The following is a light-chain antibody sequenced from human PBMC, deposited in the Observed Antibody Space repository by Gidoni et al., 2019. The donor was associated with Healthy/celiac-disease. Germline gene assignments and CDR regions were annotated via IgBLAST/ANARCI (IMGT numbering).Light chain of an antibody. CDR2: ASS. J-gene: IGKJ1*01. V-gene: IGKV1-39*01. Sequence: DIQMTQSPSSLSASVGDRVTITCRASQSISSYLNWYQQKPGKAPKLLIYASSILQSGVPSRFSGSGSGTDFTLTISSLQPEDFATYYCQQSYSTQWTFXQXTKVEIK. CDR3: QQSYSTQWT. CDR1: QSISSY.